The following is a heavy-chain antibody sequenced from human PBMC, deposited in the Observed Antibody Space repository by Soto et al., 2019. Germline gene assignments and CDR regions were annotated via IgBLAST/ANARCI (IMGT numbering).Heavy chain of an antibody. J-gene: IGHJ4*02. CDR3: ARGHYGSGMGNDYFDY. Sequence: QVQLVESGGGVVQPGRSLRLSCAASGFTFSSYAMHWVRQAPGKGLEWVAVISYDGSNKYYADSVKGLFTISRDNSKNTLYLQMNSLRAEDTAVYYCARGHYGSGMGNDYFDYWGQGTLVTVSS. CDR1: GFTFSSYA. CDR2: ISYDGSNK. V-gene: IGHV3-30-3*01. D-gene: IGHD3-10*01.